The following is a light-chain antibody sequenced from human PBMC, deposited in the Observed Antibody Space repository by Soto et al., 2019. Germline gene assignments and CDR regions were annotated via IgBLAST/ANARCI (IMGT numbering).Light chain of an antibody. CDR2: DAS. CDR1: QSISDT. J-gene: IGKJ5*01. Sequence: EIVMTQSPATLSVSPGGRATLSCRASQSISDTLAWYQQRPGQAPRLLIYDASHRAAGIPARFSGSGFGTDFTLTISSLEPEDAAVYYCQQRSNWPPITFGQGTRLEIK. V-gene: IGKV3-11*01. CDR3: QQRSNWPPIT.